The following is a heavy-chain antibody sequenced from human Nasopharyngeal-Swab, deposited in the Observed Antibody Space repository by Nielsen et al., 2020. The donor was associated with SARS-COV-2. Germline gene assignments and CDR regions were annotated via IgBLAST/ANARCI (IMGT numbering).Heavy chain of an antibody. J-gene: IGHJ4*02. CDR2: IYYSGSI. D-gene: IGHD3-3*01. CDR1: GGSISSNNYY. Sequence: SETLSLTCTVSGGSISSNNYYWGWIRQPPGKGLEWIGYIYYSGSINYNPSLRSRVTISVDTSKNQFSLKLSSVTAADAAVYYCARVSADFWSGYYLYYFDYWGQGTLVTVSS. CDR3: ARVSADFWSGYYLYYFDY. V-gene: IGHV4-61*05.